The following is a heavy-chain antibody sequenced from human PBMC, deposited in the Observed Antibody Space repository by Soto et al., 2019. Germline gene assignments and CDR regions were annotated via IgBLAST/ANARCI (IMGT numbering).Heavy chain of an antibody. V-gene: IGHV3-48*02. CDR3: ASRGADYYDANGYLLDY. CDR1: GFTFSSYS. CDR2: ISSSSSTI. J-gene: IGHJ4*02. D-gene: IGHD3-22*01. Sequence: EVQLVESGGVLVQPGGSLRLSCAASGFTFSSYSMNWVRQAPGKGLEWVSYISSSSSTIYYADSVKGRFTISRDNAKNXLYLQMNSLRDEDTAVYYWASRGADYYDANGYLLDYWGQGTLVTVSS.